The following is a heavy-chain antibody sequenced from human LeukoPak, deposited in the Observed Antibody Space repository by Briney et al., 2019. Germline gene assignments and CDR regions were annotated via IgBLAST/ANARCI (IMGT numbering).Heavy chain of an antibody. V-gene: IGHV4-59*11. J-gene: IGHJ4*02. CDR1: GGSIGSHY. Sequence: PSETLSLTCTVSGGSIGSHYWTWIRQTPGKGLEWIGYVYDIGSTKYNPSLKSRVTISVDTSKNQFSLRLSSVTAADTAVYYCARGGVLKSVDYWGQGTLVTVSS. CDR2: VYDIGST. CDR3: ARGGVLKSVDY. D-gene: IGHD3-16*01.